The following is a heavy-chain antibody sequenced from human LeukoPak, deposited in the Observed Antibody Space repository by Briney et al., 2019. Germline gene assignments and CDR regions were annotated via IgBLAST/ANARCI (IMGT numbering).Heavy chain of an antibody. J-gene: IGHJ4*02. CDR3: ATLWDPVAGTTQPLL. Sequence: GGSLRLSCAASGFTFSSYEMNWVRQAPGKGLEWVSYISGSGSTIYYGDSLKGRFTISRDNANNSLYLQMNSLRVEDTAVYYCATLWDPVAGTTQPLLWGQGTLVTVSS. D-gene: IGHD6-19*01. CDR1: GFTFSSYE. CDR2: ISGSGSTI. V-gene: IGHV3-48*03.